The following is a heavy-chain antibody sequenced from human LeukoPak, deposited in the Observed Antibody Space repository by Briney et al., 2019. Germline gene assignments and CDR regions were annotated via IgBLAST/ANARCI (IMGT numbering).Heavy chain of an antibody. Sequence: KPSQTLSLTCTGSGGSISSGSYYWSWIRQPAGKGLEWIGRSYTSGSTNYNPSLKSRVTISVDTSKNQFSLKLSSVTAAGTAVYYCARDYCSSTSCYFDYWGQGTLVTVSS. J-gene: IGHJ4*02. CDR2: SYTSGST. V-gene: IGHV4-61*02. D-gene: IGHD2-2*01. CDR3: ARDYCSSTSCYFDY. CDR1: GGSISSGSYY.